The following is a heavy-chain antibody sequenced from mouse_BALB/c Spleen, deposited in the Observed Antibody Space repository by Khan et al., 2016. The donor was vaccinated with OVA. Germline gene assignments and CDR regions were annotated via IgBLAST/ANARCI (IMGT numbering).Heavy chain of an antibody. CDR3: ARHRFTTPTAWFAY. Sequence: EVELVQSGGDLVKPGGSLNLSCEASGFTFSSYGMSWLRQTPDKRLEWVASISNCSSYTYYPDSVKGRFTISRENAENTLYLQMSSLKSEDTAMYYCARHRFTTPTAWFAYWGQGTLVTVSA. CDR1: GFTFSSYG. D-gene: IGHD1-2*01. J-gene: IGHJ3*01. CDR2: ISNCSSYT. V-gene: IGHV5-6*01.